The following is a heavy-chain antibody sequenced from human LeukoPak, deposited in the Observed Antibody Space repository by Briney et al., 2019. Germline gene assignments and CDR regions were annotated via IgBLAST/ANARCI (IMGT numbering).Heavy chain of an antibody. CDR2: ISWNSGSI. V-gene: IGHV3-9*01. CDR3: AKGRGIADDAFDI. D-gene: IGHD6-13*01. CDR1: GFTFDDYA. J-gene: IGHJ3*02. Sequence: PGRSLRLSCAASGFTFDDYAMHWVRHAPGXGXEWVSGISWNSGSIGYADSVKGRFTISRDNAKNSLYLQMNSLRAEDTALYYCAKGRGIADDAFDIWGQGTMVTVSS.